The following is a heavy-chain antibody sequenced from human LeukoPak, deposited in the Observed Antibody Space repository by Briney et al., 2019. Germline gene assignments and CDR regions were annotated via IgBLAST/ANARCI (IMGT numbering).Heavy chain of an antibody. J-gene: IGHJ4*02. V-gene: IGHV3-48*03. CDR2: ISSSGSTI. CDR1: GFTFSSYE. CDR3: ARVDILTGDY. Sequence: PGGSLRLSCAASGFTFSSYEMNWVRQAPGKGLEWVSCISSSGSTIYYADSVKGRFTISRDNAKNSLYLQMNSLRAEDTAVYYCARVDILTGDYWGQGTLVTVSS. D-gene: IGHD3-9*01.